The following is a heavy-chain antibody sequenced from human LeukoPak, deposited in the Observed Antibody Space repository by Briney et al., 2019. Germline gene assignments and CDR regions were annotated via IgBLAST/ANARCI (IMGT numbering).Heavy chain of an antibody. D-gene: IGHD4-17*01. J-gene: IGHJ4*02. CDR3: TTDQSVTTLVY. CDR2: ISGSGDNM. Sequence: GGSLRLSCAASAFTFSRYWTSWVRQAPGKGLEWVSSISGSGDNMDYADSVKGRFTISRDNSENTLYLQMNSLRGEDTAVYYCTTDQSVTTLVYWGQGTLVTVSS. V-gene: IGHV3-23*01. CDR1: AFTFSRYW.